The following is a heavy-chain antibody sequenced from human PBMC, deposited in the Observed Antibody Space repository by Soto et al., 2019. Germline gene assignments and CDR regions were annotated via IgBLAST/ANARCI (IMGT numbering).Heavy chain of an antibody. V-gene: IGHV1-18*01. D-gene: IGHD3-10*01. J-gene: IGHJ5*02. CDR2: ISAYNGNT. CDR3: ARANYCYGSGNGNWFDP. Sequence: QVQLVQSGAEVKKPGASVKVSCKASGYTFTSYGFSWVRQAPGQGLEWMGWISAYNGNTNYAQNLQGRVTMTTDTSTSTAYMELRSLRSDDTAVYYCARANYCYGSGNGNWFDPWGQGTLVTVSS. CDR1: GYTFTSYG.